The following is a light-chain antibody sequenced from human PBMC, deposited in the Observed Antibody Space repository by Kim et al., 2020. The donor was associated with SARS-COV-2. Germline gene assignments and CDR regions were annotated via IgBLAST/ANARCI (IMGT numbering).Light chain of an antibody. V-gene: IGKV4-1*01. CDR1: QSVLYSSNNKNY. CDR3: QQYYSTSLI. J-gene: IGKJ4*01. CDR2: WAS. Sequence: ATINCKSSQSVLYSSNNKNYLAWYQQKPGQPPKLLIYWASTRESGVPDRFSGSGSGTDFTLTISSLQAEDVAVYYCQQYYSTSLIFGGGTKVDIK.